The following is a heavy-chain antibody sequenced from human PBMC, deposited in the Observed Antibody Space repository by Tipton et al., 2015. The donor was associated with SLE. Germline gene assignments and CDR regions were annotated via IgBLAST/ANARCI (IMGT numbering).Heavy chain of an antibody. CDR2: INGDGSST. D-gene: IGHD3/OR15-3a*01. CDR3: ARDGLRGIGKFFDY. J-gene: IGHJ4*02. CDR1: GFTFSSYW. Sequence: SLRLSCAASGFTFSSYWMHWVRQAPGKGLVWVSRINGDGSSTLYADSVKGRFTISRDNSKNTLDLQMGSLRAEDTAVYYCARDGLRGIGKFFDYWGQGTLVTVSP. V-gene: IGHV3-74*01.